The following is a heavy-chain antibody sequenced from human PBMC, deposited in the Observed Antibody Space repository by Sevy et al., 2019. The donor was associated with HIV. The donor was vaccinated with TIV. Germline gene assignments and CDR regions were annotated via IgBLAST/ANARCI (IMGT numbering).Heavy chain of an antibody. CDR2: VIPNSSQT. CDR3: ATLLSCGGACYYLHY. CDR1: GYTFTDYE. V-gene: IGHV1-8*01. Sequence: AAVKVSCKASGYTFTDYEINWVRQASRQGLERMGWVIPNSSQTAYPQKFQGRVTMTTSTSTGAAYMELSGLRSEDTATYYCATLLSCGGACYYLHYWGQGTLVTVSS. D-gene: IGHD2-21*02. J-gene: IGHJ4*02.